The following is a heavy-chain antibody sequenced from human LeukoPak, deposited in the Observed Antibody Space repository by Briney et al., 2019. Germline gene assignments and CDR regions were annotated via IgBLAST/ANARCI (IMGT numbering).Heavy chain of an antibody. CDR3: ARTAGIVGATADWFDP. Sequence: PSETLCLTCAVYGGSFSGYYWSWIRQPPGKGLEWIGEINHSGSTNYNPSLKSRVTISVDTSKNQFSLKLSSVTAADTAVYYCARTAGIVGATADWFDPWGQGTLVTVSS. V-gene: IGHV4-34*01. D-gene: IGHD1-26*01. CDR1: GGSFSGYY. J-gene: IGHJ5*02. CDR2: INHSGST.